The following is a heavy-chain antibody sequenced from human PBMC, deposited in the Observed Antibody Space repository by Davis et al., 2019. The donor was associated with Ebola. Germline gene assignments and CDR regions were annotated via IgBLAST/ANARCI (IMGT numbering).Heavy chain of an antibody. D-gene: IGHD1-26*01. CDR1: GFTFSGYN. V-gene: IGHV3-48*02. CDR2: ISGSTYSI. J-gene: IGHJ3*02. Sequence: GESLKISCAASGFTFSGYNMNWVRRAPGKGLEWVSYISGSTYSISYADSVKGRFTISRDNAKNSLYLHMNSLRDEDTAVYYCARERSGSYYLGSFDIWGQGTMVTVSS. CDR3: ARERSGSYYLGSFDI.